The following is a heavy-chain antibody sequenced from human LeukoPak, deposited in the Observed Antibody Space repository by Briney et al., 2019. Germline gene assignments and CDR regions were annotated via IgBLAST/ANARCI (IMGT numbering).Heavy chain of an antibody. CDR2: MYYSGST. CDR3: ARENGYKYDY. CDR1: GGSISSYY. D-gene: IGHD5-24*01. J-gene: IGHJ4*02. V-gene: IGHV4-59*01. Sequence: SETLSLTCTVSGGSISSYYWSWIRQPPGKGLEWIGSMYYSGSTNYNPSLKSRVTISVDTSKNQFSLKLSSVTAADTAAYYCARENGYKYDYWGQGTPVTVSS.